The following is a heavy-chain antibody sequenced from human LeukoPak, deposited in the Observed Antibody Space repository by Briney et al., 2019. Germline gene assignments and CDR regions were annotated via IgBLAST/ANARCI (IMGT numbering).Heavy chain of an antibody. D-gene: IGHD2-2*01. CDR1: RGTFSSYA. Sequence: GASVKVSCKASRGTFSSYAISWVRQAPGQGLEWMGRIIPILGLANYAQKLQGRVTITADKSTSTAYMELSSLGSEDTAVYYCAGEHSARGPVPAANDYWGQGTLVTVSS. J-gene: IGHJ4*02. V-gene: IGHV1-69*04. CDR3: AGEHSARGPVPAANDY. CDR2: IIPILGLA.